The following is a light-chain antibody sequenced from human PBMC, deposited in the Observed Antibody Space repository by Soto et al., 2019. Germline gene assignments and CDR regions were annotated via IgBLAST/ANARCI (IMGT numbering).Light chain of an antibody. CDR3: QQYFNWPPYT. V-gene: IGKV3-15*01. CDR2: GAS. Sequence: VLKQSPGTLSVSPGDRATLSCRASESVSSNVAWYQQKPGQTPRLLIYGASTRATGVPPRFSGSRSGTEFTLTISSLQSEDFAVYYCQQYFNWPPYTFGQGTKVDIK. CDR1: ESVSSN. J-gene: IGKJ2*01.